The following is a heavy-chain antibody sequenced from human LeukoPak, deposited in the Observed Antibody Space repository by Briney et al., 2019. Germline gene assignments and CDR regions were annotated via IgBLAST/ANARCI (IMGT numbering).Heavy chain of an antibody. Sequence: ASVKVSCKASGYTFTSYDINWVRQATGQGLEWRGWMNPNSGNTGYAQRFQGRVTMTRNTSISTAYMELSSLRSEDTAVYYCARGPSIEKGILNWFDPWGQGTLVTVSS. V-gene: IGHV1-8*01. D-gene: IGHD5-24*01. CDR1: GYTFTSYD. J-gene: IGHJ5*02. CDR3: ARGPSIEKGILNWFDP. CDR2: MNPNSGNT.